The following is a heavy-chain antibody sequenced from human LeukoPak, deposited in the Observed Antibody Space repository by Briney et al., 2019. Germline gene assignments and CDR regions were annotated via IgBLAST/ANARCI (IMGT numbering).Heavy chain of an antibody. Sequence: PSETLSLTCTVSGGSISSSSYYWGWIRQPPGKGLEWIGSIYYSGSTYYNPSLKSRVTISVDTSKSQFSLKLSSVTAADTAVYYCARHPGDRRKYYFDYWGQGTLVTVSS. CDR3: ARHPGDRRKYYFDY. V-gene: IGHV4-39*01. J-gene: IGHJ4*02. D-gene: IGHD4-17*01. CDR2: IYYSGST. CDR1: GGSISSSSYY.